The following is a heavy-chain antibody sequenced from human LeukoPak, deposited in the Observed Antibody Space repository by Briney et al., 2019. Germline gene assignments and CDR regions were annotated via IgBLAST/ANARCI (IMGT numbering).Heavy chain of an antibody. Sequence: SGGSLRLSCAASGITFSSYTMSWVRQAPGKGLEWVSAISGSGGSTYYADSVKSRFTISRDNSKNTLYLQMNSLRAEDTAVYYCAKDGLWLYDYGMDVWGQGTTVTVSS. CDR1: GITFSSYT. CDR3: AKDGLWLYDYGMDV. CDR2: ISGSGGST. J-gene: IGHJ6*02. V-gene: IGHV3-23*01. D-gene: IGHD5-18*01.